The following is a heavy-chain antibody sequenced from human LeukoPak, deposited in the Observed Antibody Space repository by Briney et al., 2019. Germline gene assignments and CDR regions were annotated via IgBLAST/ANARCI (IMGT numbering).Heavy chain of an antibody. CDR3: ARGLVDIVVVPAEPVRYFDY. Sequence: SETLSLTCTVSGGSISSSSYYWGWIRQPPGKGLEWIGSIYYGGSTYYNPSLKSRVTISVDTSKNQFSLKLGSVTAADTAVYYCARGLVDIVVVPAEPVRYFDYWGQGTLVTVSS. CDR1: GGSISSSSYY. V-gene: IGHV4-39*07. J-gene: IGHJ4*02. CDR2: IYYGGST. D-gene: IGHD2-2*03.